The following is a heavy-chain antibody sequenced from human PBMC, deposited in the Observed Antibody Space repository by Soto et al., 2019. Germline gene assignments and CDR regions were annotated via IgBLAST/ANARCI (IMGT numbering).Heavy chain of an antibody. D-gene: IGHD3-9*01. CDR3: ARVPRPSYYDILTGYYPPDY. V-gene: IGHV3-11*06. CDR1: GFTFSDYY. CDR2: ISSSSSYT. J-gene: IGHJ4*02. Sequence: QVQLVESGGGLVKPGGSLRLSCAASGFTFSDYYMSWIRQAPGKGLEWGSYISSSSSYTNYADSVKGRFTISRDNAKNSLYLQMNSLRAEDTAVYYCARVPRPSYYDILTGYYPPDYWGQGTLVTVSS.